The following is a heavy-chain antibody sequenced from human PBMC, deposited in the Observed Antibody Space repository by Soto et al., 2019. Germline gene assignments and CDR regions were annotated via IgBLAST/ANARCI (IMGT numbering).Heavy chain of an antibody. CDR2: IYNSGST. V-gene: IGHV4-31*03. CDR1: GGSISSGGYY. J-gene: IGHJ4*02. CDR3: ASGLVSSSWSPFDY. Sequence: SETLSLTCTVSGGSISSGGYYWSWIRQHPGKGLEWIGYIYNSGSTYYNPSLKSRVTISVDTSKNQFSLKLNSVTAADTAMYYCASGLVSSSWSPFDYWGQGTLVTVSS. D-gene: IGHD6-13*01.